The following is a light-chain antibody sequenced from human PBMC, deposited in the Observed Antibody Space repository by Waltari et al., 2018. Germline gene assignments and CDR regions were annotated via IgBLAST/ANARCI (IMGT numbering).Light chain of an antibody. CDR3: AAWDDSLSGPV. CDR2: RNN. Sequence: QSVLTQSPSASGTPGQRVTISCSGSRSNIGSNYVYWYQQLPVTAPKLLIYRNNQRPSGVPDRFSGSKSGTSASLAIFGLRSEDDADYFCAAWDDSLSGPVFGGGTKLTVL. J-gene: IGLJ3*02. CDR1: RSNIGSNY. V-gene: IGLV1-47*01.